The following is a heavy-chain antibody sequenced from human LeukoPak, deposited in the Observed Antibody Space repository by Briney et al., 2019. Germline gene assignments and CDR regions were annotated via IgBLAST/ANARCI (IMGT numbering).Heavy chain of an antibody. D-gene: IGHD1-14*01. CDR2: ISGSGGYT. CDR3: ATSPDIEASGTLYYLDF. Sequence: PGGSLRLSCAASGFTFRSYGMSWVRQAPGKGPEWVSSISGSGGYTYYADSVQGRFTISRDNSKNTLYLQMNSLRAEDAAIYYCATSPDIEASGTLYYLDFWGQGTLVSVSS. V-gene: IGHV3-23*01. CDR1: GFTFRSYG. J-gene: IGHJ4*02.